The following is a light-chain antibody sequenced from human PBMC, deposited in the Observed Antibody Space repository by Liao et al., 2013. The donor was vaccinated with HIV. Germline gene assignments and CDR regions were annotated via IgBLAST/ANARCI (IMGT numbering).Light chain of an antibody. CDR2: FDT. J-gene: IGLJ3*02. CDR3: QAWDSSTFWV. V-gene: IGLV3-21*01. Sequence: SYELTQPPSVSVAPGKTARIPCGGIHIETETVHWYQQKPGQAPVVVIYFDTDRPSGIPERFSGSKFGNTAILTISGTQAMDEADYYCQAWDSSTFWVFGGGTKLTVL. CDR1: HIETET.